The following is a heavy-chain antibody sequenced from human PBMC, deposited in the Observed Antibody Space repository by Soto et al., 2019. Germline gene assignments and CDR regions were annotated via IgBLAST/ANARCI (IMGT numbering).Heavy chain of an antibody. CDR1: GGSLSGNY. D-gene: IGHD2-2*01. CDR2: THHSGST. CDR3: ARHVPAYKYQLLFGDYYYYYMDV. J-gene: IGHJ6*03. Sequence: PSETLSLTCAVYGGSLSGNYWGWIRQPPGKGLEWIGETHHSGSTAYNPSLKSRVTISVDTSRNQFSLKLNSVTAADTAVYYCARHVPAYKYQLLFGDYYYYYMDVWGKGTTVTVS. V-gene: IGHV4-34*01.